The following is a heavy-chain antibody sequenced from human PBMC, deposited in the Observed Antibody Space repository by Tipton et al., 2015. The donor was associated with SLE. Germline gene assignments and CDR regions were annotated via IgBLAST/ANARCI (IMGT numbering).Heavy chain of an antibody. Sequence: TLSLTCAVSGGSFGGAYWTWIRQPPGKGLEWIGEIDHFGNTNYNPSLKSRVTVSVDTSKDQFSLKLGSVTAADTAVYYCARAPAPAPPTHYYYYFMDVWGHGTTVTVSS. D-gene: IGHD2-2*01. CDR3: ARAPAPAPPTHYYYYFMDV. J-gene: IGHJ6*03. V-gene: IGHV4-34*01. CDR2: IDHFGNT. CDR1: GGSFGGAY.